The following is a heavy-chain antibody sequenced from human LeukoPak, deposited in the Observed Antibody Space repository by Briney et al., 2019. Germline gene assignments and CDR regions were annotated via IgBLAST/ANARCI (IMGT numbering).Heavy chain of an antibody. CDR2: ISSSGSTI. CDR3: ARAAENYGGRFDS. CDR1: GFTFSSYE. D-gene: IGHD3-16*01. J-gene: IGHJ4*02. V-gene: IGHV3-48*03. Sequence: GGSLRLSCAASGFTFSSYEMNWVRQAPGKGLEWVSYISSSGSTIYYADSVKGRFTIPRDNAKNSLYLQMNSLRAEDTAVYYCARAAENYGGRFDSWGQGTLVTVSS.